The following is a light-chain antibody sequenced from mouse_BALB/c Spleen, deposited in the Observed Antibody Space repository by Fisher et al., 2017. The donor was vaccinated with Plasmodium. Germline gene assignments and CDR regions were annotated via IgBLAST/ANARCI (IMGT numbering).Light chain of an antibody. Sequence: DIVMTQTTLTLSVTIGQPASISCKSSQSLLNSDGRTYLSWLLQRPGQSPKRLIYLVSKLDPGVPDRFTGSGSGTDFTLKISRVEAEDLGVYYCWQGRQLWTFGGGTKLEIK. CDR2: LVS. J-gene: IGKJ1*01. CDR1: QSLLNSDGRTY. CDR3: WQGRQLWT. V-gene: IGKV1-135*01.